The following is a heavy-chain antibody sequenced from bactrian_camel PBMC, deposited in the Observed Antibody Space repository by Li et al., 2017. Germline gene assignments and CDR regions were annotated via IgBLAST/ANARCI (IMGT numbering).Heavy chain of an antibody. J-gene: IGHJ4*01. Sequence: HVQLVESGGGSVQTGGSLRLSCAASGFTFSHYYMSWVRQAPGKGPEWVSSIAPDGSNTYYADSVKGRFTISRDNAKNMVYLHMNTLKPGDSAVYYCVNLWDTLYWGQGTQVTVS. CDR2: IAPDGSNT. CDR1: GFTFSHYY. D-gene: IGHD1*01. V-gene: IGHV3-2*01. CDR3: VNLWDTLY.